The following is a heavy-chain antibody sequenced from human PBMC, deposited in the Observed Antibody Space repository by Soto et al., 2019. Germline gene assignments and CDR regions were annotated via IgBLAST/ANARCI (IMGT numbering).Heavy chain of an antibody. CDR3: ATSPVLRFLEWLLGPYYYYGMDV. J-gene: IGHJ6*02. CDR2: ISGSGGST. V-gene: IGHV3-23*01. Sequence: GGSLRLACAASGVTFSSYAMSWVRQAPGKGLEWVSAISGSGGSTYYADSVKGRFTISRDNSKNTLYLQMNSLRAEDTAVYYCATSPVLRFLEWLLGPYYYYGMDVWGQGTTVTVSS. CDR1: GVTFSSYA. D-gene: IGHD3-3*01.